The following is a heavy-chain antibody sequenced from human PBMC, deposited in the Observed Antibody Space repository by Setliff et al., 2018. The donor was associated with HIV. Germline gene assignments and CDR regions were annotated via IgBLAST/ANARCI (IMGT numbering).Heavy chain of an antibody. V-gene: IGHV4-4*07. J-gene: IGHJ4*02. CDR1: GDSLNTYY. CDR3: ARLTSIDSSGWYWVFDY. D-gene: IGHD6-19*01. Sequence: SETLSLTCNVSGDSLNTYYWSWIRQSGGKGLEWIGRIYASGKTTFNPSLKSRVRMSVDTSKNQFSLKLSSVTAADTAVYYCARLTSIDSSGWYWVFDYWGQGTLVTVSS. CDR2: IYASGKT.